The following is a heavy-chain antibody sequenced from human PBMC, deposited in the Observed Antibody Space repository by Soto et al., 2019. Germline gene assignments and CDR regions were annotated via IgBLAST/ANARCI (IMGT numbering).Heavy chain of an antibody. J-gene: IGHJ6*02. Sequence: ASVKVSCKASGGTFSSYAISWVRQAPGQGLEWMVGIIPIFGTANYAQKSQGRVTITADKSTSTAYMELSSLRSEDTAVYYCAREFRDFWRGPLFSGSGMEVWGQETTVPVYS. CDR2: IIPIFGTA. CDR1: GGTFSSYA. CDR3: AREFRDFWRGPLFSGSGMEV. V-gene: IGHV1-69*06. D-gene: IGHD3-3*01.